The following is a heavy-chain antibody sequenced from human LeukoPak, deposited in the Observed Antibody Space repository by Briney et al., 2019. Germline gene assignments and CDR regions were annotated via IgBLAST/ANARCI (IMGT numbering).Heavy chain of an antibody. V-gene: IGHV4-39*01. Sequence: SETLSLTCTVSGGSISSSNSYWGWIRQPPGKGLEWIGSIYYSGSTYYNPSLKSRVTISLDTSKNQFSLKVSSMTAADTAVYYCARHWSGVDYWGQGTLVTVSS. J-gene: IGHJ4*02. CDR3: ARHWSGVDY. CDR2: IYYSGST. D-gene: IGHD3-3*01. CDR1: GGSISSSNSY.